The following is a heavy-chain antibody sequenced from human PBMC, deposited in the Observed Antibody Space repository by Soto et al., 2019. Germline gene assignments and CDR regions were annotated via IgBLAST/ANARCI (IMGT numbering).Heavy chain of an antibody. J-gene: IGHJ5*02. CDR3: AHRPSQRLVHFWFDP. CDR2: IYWNDDK. CDR1: GFSLSTSGVG. V-gene: IGHV2-5*01. Sequence: SGPTLVNPTQTLTPTCTFSGFSLSTSGVGVGWIRQPPGKALEWLALIYWNDDKRYSPSLKSRLTITKDTSKNQVVLTMTNMDPVDTATYYCAHRPSQRLVHFWFDPWGQGTLVTVPS. D-gene: IGHD6-13*01.